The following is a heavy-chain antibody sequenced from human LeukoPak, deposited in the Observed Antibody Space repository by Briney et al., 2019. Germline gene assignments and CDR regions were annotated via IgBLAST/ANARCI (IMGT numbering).Heavy chain of an antibody. CDR1: GFTFSSYA. V-gene: IGHV3-23*01. J-gene: IGHJ6*03. Sequence: GESMRLSCAASGFTFSSYAMTWVRQAPGKGLEWVSSISDSGGRTYYAGSVKGRCTISRDNSKNTLYLQMNSLRAEDTAVYFCAKDLHKTASFGVVITRNYYYYMDVWGKGTTVTVSS. CDR3: AKDLHKTASFGVVITRNYYYYMDV. D-gene: IGHD3-3*01. CDR2: ISDSGGRT.